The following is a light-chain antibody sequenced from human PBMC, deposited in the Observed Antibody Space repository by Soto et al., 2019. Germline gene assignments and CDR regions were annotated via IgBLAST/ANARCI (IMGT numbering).Light chain of an antibody. CDR3: QQYGTSALT. CDR1: QSVSSSY. V-gene: IGKV3-20*01. J-gene: IGKJ4*01. Sequence: IVLTRSPGTLSLSPGERATLSCRASQSVSSSYLVWYQQRPGQPPRLLIYGTSTRAAGISDRFSGSGSGTDFTLTIYRLEPGDSAVYYCQQYGTSALTFGGGTKV. CDR2: GTS.